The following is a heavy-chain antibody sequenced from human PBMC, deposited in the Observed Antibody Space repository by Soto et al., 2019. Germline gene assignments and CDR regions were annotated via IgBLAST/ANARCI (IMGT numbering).Heavy chain of an antibody. D-gene: IGHD3-3*01. J-gene: IGHJ6*02. Sequence: TXSRTFADYVGSFSGYYWSWIRQPPGKGLEWIGEINHSGSTNYNPSLKSRVTISVDTSKNQFSLKLSSVTAADTAVYYCARARGFLEWLSSLYSYYGMDVWGQGTTVT. CDR3: ARARGFLEWLSSLYSYYGMDV. CDR1: VGSFSGYY. CDR2: INHSGST. V-gene: IGHV4-34*01.